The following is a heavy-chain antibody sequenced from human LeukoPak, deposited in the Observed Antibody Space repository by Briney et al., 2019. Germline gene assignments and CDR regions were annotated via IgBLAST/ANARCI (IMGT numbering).Heavy chain of an antibody. J-gene: IGHJ4*02. CDR2: INTDGSST. Sequence: PGGSLRLSCAVSGLTFSSYWMHWVRQAPGKGPVWVSGINTDGSSTSYADSVKGRFTISRDNAKNTLYLQMNSLRAEDTAVYYCARSALDTSGSYYNPQPFEYWGQGALVTVSS. CDR3: ARSALDTSGSYYNPQPFEY. V-gene: IGHV3-74*01. CDR1: GLTFSSYW. D-gene: IGHD3-10*01.